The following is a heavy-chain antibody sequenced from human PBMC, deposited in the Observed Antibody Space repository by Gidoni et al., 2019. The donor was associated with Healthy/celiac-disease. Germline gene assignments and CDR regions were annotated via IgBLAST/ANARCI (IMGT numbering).Heavy chain of an antibody. J-gene: IGHJ5*02. D-gene: IGHD3-10*01. CDR2: MNPNSGNT. V-gene: IGHV1-8*01. CDR3: ARARESRAPRRFDP. CDR1: GYTFTSYD. Sequence: QVQLVQSGAEVKKPGAAVKVSCKASGYTFTSYDINWVRQATGQGLEWMGWMNPNSGNTGYAQKFQGRVTMTRNTSISTAYMELSSLRSEDTAVYYCARARESRAPRRFDPWGQGTLVTVSS.